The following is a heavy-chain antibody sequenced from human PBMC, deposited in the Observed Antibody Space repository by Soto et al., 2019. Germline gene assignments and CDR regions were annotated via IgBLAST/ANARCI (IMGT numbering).Heavy chain of an antibody. CDR2: ITYDVSNK. CDR3: ANYQVRLVVAAAFDY. CDR1: GFTFSSYG. Sequence: QVQLVESGGGVVQPGRSLRLSCAASGFTFSSYGMHWVRQAPGQGLEWVAVITYDVSNKYYADSLKGRFTISRDNSKNPMYLKMNSLRAEDTAVYYCANYQVRLVVAAAFDYWGQGTLVTVSS. V-gene: IGHV3-30*18. J-gene: IGHJ4*02. D-gene: IGHD2-15*01.